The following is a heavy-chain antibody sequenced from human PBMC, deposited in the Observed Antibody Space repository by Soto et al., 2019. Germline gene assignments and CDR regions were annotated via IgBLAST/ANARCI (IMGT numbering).Heavy chain of an antibody. V-gene: IGHV3-30*18. D-gene: IGHD5-12*01. J-gene: IGHJ4*02. CDR1: GFTFNIYG. Sequence: SGGSLRLSCAASGFTFNIYGMHWVRQAPDKGLEWVALISYDGSNQYYADSVKGRFTISRDKSKNTLFLQVNSLRADDTDVYERAKDQASRHGSFDSWGQGTLVTVSS. CDR3: AKDQASRHGSFDS. CDR2: ISYDGSNQ.